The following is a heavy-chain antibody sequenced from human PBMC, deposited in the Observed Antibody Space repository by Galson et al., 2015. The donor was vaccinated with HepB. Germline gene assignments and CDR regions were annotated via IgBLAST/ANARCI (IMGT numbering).Heavy chain of an antibody. D-gene: IGHD2-15*01. CDR2: IIPILGIA. J-gene: IGHJ4*02. CDR1: GGTFSSYT. V-gene: IGHV1-69*04. CDR3: ARDSLGYCSGGSCYSDYGDYDY. Sequence: SVKVSCKASGGTFSSYTISWVRQAPGQGLEWMGRIIPILGIANYAQKFQGRVTITADKSTSTAYMELSSLRSEDTAVYYCARDSLGYCSGGSCYSDYGDYDYWGQGTLVTVSS.